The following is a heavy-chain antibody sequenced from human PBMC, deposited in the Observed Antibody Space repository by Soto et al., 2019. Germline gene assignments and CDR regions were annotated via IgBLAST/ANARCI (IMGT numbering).Heavy chain of an antibody. Sequence: SETLSLTCTVSGGSISRCYWSWIRQRPGEGLEWIGYIYYSGSTNYNPSLKSRVAISVDTSKNQLSLKLSSVTAADTAVYYCARDLGYDSSGYTMPLDYWGQGTLVTVS. V-gene: IGHV4-59*01. CDR2: IYYSGST. J-gene: IGHJ4*02. CDR1: GGSISRCY. CDR3: ARDLGYDSSGYTMPLDY. D-gene: IGHD3-22*01.